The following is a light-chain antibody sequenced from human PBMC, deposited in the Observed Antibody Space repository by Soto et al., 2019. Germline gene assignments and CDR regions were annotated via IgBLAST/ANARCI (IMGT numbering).Light chain of an antibody. J-gene: IGKJ1*01. V-gene: IGKV3-20*01. CDR3: QQYGSSRT. Sequence: EIVLTQSPGTLSLSPGERATLSCRASQSVSSSYLAWYQQKPGQAPRLLIYGASSRATGIPDRFSGSGSGTGLTLTISRVEPEDFEVYYCQQYGSSRTFGQGTKVEIK. CDR2: GAS. CDR1: QSVSSSY.